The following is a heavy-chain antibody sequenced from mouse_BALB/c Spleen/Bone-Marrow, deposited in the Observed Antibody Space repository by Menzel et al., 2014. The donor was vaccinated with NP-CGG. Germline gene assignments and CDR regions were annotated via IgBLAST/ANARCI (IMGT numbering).Heavy chain of an antibody. V-gene: IGHV5-17*02. D-gene: IGHD2-13*01. Sequence: EVHLVESGGGLVQPGGSRKLSCAASGFTFSSFGMHWIRQAPEKGLEWVAYISSGSSTFYYADTVKGRFTVSRDNPKSTLFLQMTGLRSEDTAMYYCAREGGDYAGVHYWGQGTTLTVSS. J-gene: IGHJ2*01. CDR3: AREGGDYAGVHY. CDR1: GFTFSSFG. CDR2: ISSGSSTF.